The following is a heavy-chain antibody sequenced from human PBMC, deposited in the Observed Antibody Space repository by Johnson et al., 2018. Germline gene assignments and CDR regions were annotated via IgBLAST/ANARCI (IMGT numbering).Heavy chain of an antibody. V-gene: IGHV5-51*01. CDR3: AKQREGGTSYMDV. J-gene: IGHJ6*04. CDR1: GYSFTNTW. CDR2: IWPGDSDT. Sequence: VQLVQSGAEVKKPGESLKISCKGSGYSFTNTWIGWVRQMPGEGLEWMGIIWPGDSDTKYSPSFQGQVTISADRSISTVCLQWRSLKASDTAIYYCAKQREGGTSYMDVWGKGTTVTVSS. D-gene: IGHD3-16*01.